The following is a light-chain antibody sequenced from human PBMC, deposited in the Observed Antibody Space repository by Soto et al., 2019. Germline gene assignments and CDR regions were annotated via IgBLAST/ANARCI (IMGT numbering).Light chain of an antibody. V-gene: IGKV3-11*01. Sequence: EIVLTQSPATLSLSPGEGATLSCRASQSVNTYLAWYQQKPGQAPRLLIYGAFNRATGIPARFSGSGSGTDFTLTISSLEPEDFAVYYCPQGGSFGGGTKVEIK. CDR1: QSVNTY. CDR2: GAF. CDR3: PQGGS. J-gene: IGKJ4*01.